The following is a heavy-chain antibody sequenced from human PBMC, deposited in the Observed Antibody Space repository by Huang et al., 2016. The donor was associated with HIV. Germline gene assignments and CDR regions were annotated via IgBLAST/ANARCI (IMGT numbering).Heavy chain of an antibody. D-gene: IGHD6-13*01. CDR3: AKADSGAAAGSLVDY. Sequence: EVQLLESGGGLVQPGGSLRLSCAVSGFTFSSYAMSWVRQAPGKGLGGVSSITVRGSSSYYADSVKGRFTISRDNSKNTLYLQMNSLRAEDTAIYYCAKADSGAAAGSLVDYWGQGTLVTVSS. CDR1: GFTFSSYA. CDR2: ITVRGSSS. V-gene: IGHV3-23*01. J-gene: IGHJ4*02.